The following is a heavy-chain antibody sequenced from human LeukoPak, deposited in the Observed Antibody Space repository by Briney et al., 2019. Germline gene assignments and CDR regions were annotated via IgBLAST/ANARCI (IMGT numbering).Heavy chain of an antibody. CDR3: ARGGQWLAKGAFDI. Sequence: GGSLRLSCAASGFTFSSYEMNWVRQAPGKGLEWISYISSSGTTIYYADSVKGRFTISRDNAKNTLYLQMNSLRAEDTAVYYCARGGQWLAKGAFDIWGQGTMVTVSS. D-gene: IGHD6-19*01. J-gene: IGHJ3*02. CDR1: GFTFSSYE. V-gene: IGHV3-48*03. CDR2: ISSSGTTI.